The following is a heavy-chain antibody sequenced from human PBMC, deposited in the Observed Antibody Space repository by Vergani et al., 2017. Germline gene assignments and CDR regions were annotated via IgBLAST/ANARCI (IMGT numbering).Heavy chain of an antibody. CDR1: GFTFSSYG. D-gene: IGHD3-16*02. CDR3: AKAIVKYLLDY. V-gene: IGHV3-30*18. Sequence: QVQLVESGGGVVQPGRSLRLSCAASGFTFSSYGMHWVRQAPGKGLEWVAVISYDGNNKYYADSVKGRFTISRDNSKNTLYRQMNSLRAEDTGVYYCAKAIVKYLLDYWGQGTLVTVSS. J-gene: IGHJ4*02. CDR2: ISYDGNNK.